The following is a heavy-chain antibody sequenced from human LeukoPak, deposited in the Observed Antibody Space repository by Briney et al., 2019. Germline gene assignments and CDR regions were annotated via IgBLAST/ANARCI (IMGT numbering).Heavy chain of an antibody. Sequence: SQTLSLTCTVSGGSISSANYYWNWIRQHPGKGLGWIGYIYYSGSTYYNPSLKSRVTKSVDTSKNQCSLKLSSVTAADTAVYYCARSRYLAWSDAFDIWGQGTVVTVSS. CDR3: ARSRYLAWSDAFDI. V-gene: IGHV4-31*03. CDR1: GGSISSANYY. CDR2: IYYSGST. D-gene: IGHD3-9*01. J-gene: IGHJ3*02.